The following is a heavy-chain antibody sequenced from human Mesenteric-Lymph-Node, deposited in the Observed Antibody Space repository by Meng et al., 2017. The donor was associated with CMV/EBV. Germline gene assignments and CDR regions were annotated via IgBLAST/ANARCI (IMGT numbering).Heavy chain of an antibody. D-gene: IGHD3-10*01. CDR1: GFTFSNAW. J-gene: IGHJ4*02. CDR3: TTEASPYYYGSGSYRNDY. CDR2: IKSKTDGGTT. V-gene: IGHV3-15*01. Sequence: GESLKISCAASGFTFSNAWMSWVRQAPGKGLEWVGRIKSKTDGGTTDYAAPVKGRFTISRDDSKNTLYLQMNSLKTEDTAVYYCTTEASPYYYGSGSYRNDYWGQGTLVTVSS.